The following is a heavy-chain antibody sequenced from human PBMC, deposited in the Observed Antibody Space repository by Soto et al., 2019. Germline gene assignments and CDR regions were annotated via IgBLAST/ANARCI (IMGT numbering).Heavy chain of an antibody. Sequence: GGSLRLSCAASGFTFSSYWMSWVRQPPGKGLEWVANIKKDGSEKYYVDSVKGRFTISRDNGKNTLYLQMNSLRAEETAVYYCARDGVYDFWSGYSYYYYYYMDVWGKGTTVTVSS. V-gene: IGHV3-7*01. J-gene: IGHJ6*03. CDR2: IKKDGSEK. D-gene: IGHD3-3*01. CDR3: ARDGVYDFWSGYSYYYYYYMDV. CDR1: GFTFSSYW.